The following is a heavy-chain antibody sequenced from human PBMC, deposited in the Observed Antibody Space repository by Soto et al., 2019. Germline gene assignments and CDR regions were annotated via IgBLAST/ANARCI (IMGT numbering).Heavy chain of an antibody. D-gene: IGHD2-2*01. CDR3: AREQGACSDTSCYPDPYDC. Sequence: PGGSLRLSCAASGFTFSSYSMNWVRQAPGKGLEWISYITSKSTTIKYADSVEGRFTVSRDNAKNSLFLQLNSLRDDDTAVYYCAREQGACSDTSCYPDPYDCWGQGTLVTVSS. J-gene: IGHJ1*01. CDR1: GFTFSSYS. CDR2: ITSKSTTI. V-gene: IGHV3-48*02.